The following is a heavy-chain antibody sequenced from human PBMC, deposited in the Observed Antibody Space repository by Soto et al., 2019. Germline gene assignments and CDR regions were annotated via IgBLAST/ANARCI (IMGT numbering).Heavy chain of an antibody. CDR3: ARDLRGIVGATGFDY. Sequence: PGGSLRLSCAASGFTFSSYAMSWVRQAPGKGLEWVSAISGSGGSIYYADSVKGRFTISRDNSKNTLYLQMNSLRDEDTAVYYCARDLRGIVGATGFDYWGQGTLVTVSS. CDR2: ISGSGGSI. J-gene: IGHJ4*02. CDR1: GFTFSSYA. V-gene: IGHV3-23*01. D-gene: IGHD1-26*01.